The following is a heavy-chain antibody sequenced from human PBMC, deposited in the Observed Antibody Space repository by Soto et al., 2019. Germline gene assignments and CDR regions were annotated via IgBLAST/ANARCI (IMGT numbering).Heavy chain of an antibody. CDR1: GGPFSGYY. J-gene: IGHJ6*03. CDR3: AKVTYCGSGRIYMDV. CDR2: IYYSGST. V-gene: IGHV4-59*01. D-gene: IGHD3-10*01. Sequence: PSETLSLTCAVYGGPFSGYYWSWIRQPPGKGLDWIGYIYYSGSTNYNPSLKSRVTISEDTSRNQFSLKLSSVTAADTAVYYCAKVTYCGSGRIYMDVWGKGTTVTVSS.